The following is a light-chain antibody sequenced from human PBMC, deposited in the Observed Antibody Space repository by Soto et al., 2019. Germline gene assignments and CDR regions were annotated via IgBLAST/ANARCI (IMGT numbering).Light chain of an antibody. J-gene: IGKJ1*01. CDR1: QTVSSW. CDR2: KAS. CDR3: QHYNSYSEA. V-gene: IGKV1-5*03. Sequence: EIRMTQSPSTLCGSVGDRVTMXCRASQTVSSWFAWYQQKTGKAPKLLIYKASTLKSGGPSSFSGSGSATEFTPTISSLQPDDFATYYGQHYNSYSEAFGQGTKVDIK.